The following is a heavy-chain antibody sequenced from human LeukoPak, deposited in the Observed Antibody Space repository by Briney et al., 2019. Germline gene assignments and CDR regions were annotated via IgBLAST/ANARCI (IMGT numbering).Heavy chain of an antibody. J-gene: IGHJ4*02. CDR3: ARSSLLRYFDWVSKYYFDY. CDR1: GGSISSGGYS. D-gene: IGHD3-9*01. Sequence: ASQTLSLTCAVSGGSISSGGYSWSWIRQPPGKGLEWIGYIYHSGSTYYNPSLKSRVTISVDTSKNQFSLKLSSVTAADTAVYYCARSSLLRYFDWVSKYYFDYWGQGTLVTVSS. V-gene: IGHV4-30-2*01. CDR2: IYHSGST.